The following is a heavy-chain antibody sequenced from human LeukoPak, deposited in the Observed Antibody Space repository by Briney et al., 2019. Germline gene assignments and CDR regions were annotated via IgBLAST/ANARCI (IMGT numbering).Heavy chain of an antibody. CDR1: GNTFATYY. CDR3: ATYSGTSSNYYYLDV. J-gene: IGHJ6*03. CDR2: INPTGVST. Sequence: ASVKVSCKASGNTFATYYIHWVRQAPGQGLEWMGIINPTGVSTTYPQRLQGRVTMTRDASTSTVHMELMTPRSEDTAVYYCATYSGTSSNYYYLDVWGTGTTVTVSS. V-gene: IGHV1-46*04. D-gene: IGHD1-26*01.